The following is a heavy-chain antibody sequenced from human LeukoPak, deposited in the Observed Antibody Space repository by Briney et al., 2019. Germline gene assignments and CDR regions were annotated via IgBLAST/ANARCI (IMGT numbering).Heavy chain of an antibody. CDR2: ISNDGRSK. CDR3: ARENSYGAPLDY. V-gene: IGHV3-30*03. CDR1: GFPFTNYA. J-gene: IGHJ4*02. Sequence: GGSLRLSCAASGFPFTNYAMHWVRQAPGKGLEWVAVISNDGRSKYHADSVKGRFTISRDDSKKKVYLQMNSLRGEDSAVYFCARENSYGAPLDYWGQGSL. D-gene: IGHD5-18*01.